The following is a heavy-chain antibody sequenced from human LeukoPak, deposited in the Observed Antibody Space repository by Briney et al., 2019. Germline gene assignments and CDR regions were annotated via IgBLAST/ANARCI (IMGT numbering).Heavy chain of an antibody. Sequence: SETLSLTCTVSGGSISSYYWSWIRQPPGKGLEWIGYIYYSGSTNYNPSLKSRVTISVDTSKNQFSLKLSSVTAADTAVYYCARGRYDFWSGRFDYWGQGTLVTVSS. CDR3: ARGRYDFWSGRFDY. V-gene: IGHV4-59*08. J-gene: IGHJ4*02. CDR2: IYYSGST. D-gene: IGHD3-3*01. CDR1: GGSISSYY.